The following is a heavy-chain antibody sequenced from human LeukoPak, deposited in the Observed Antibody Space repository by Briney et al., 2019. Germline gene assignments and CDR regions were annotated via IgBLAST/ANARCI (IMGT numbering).Heavy chain of an antibody. CDR3: TKDSIVVVPAGYYYYYYMDV. V-gene: IGHV3-30*02. D-gene: IGHD2-2*01. CDR1: GFTFSSYG. Sequence: GGSLRLSCAASGFTFSSYGMHWVRQAPGKGLEWVAFIRYDGSNKYYADSVKGRFTISRDNSKNTLYLQMNSLRAEDTAVYYWTKDSIVVVPAGYYYYYYMDVWGKGTTVTVSS. CDR2: IRYDGSNK. J-gene: IGHJ6*03.